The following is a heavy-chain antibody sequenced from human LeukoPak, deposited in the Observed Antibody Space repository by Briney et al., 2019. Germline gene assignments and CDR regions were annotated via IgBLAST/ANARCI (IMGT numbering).Heavy chain of an antibody. Sequence: GRSLRLSCATSGFTFVDYGLSWVRRAPGKGLEWLCAINYNGAITDYADSVKGRFTISRDNAKNSLYLRMDSLRAEDTALYYCARDRLGPSFSVSHFDLWGQGTLVTVSS. CDR2: INYNGAIT. CDR3: ARDRLGPSFSVSHFDL. D-gene: IGHD3-3*02. J-gene: IGHJ4*02. V-gene: IGHV3-20*04. CDR1: GFTFVDYG.